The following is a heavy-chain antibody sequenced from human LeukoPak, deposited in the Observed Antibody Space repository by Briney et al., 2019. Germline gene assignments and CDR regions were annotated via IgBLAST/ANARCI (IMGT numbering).Heavy chain of an antibody. CDR1: GGSISSGSYY. Sequence: SQTLSLTCTVSGGSISSGSYYWTWIRQPARKGLEWIGRIYTSGSTNYNPSLKSRVTISVDTSKNQFSLKLSSVTAADTAVYYCARGGAASYYYYYGMDVWGQGTTVTVSS. J-gene: IGHJ6*02. D-gene: IGHD6-13*01. CDR3: ARGGAASYYYYYGMDV. CDR2: IYTSGST. V-gene: IGHV4-61*02.